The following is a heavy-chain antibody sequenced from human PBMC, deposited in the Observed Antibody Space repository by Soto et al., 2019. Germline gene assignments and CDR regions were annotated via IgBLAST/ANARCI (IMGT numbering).Heavy chain of an antibody. D-gene: IGHD6-13*01. V-gene: IGHV1-69*12. CDR1: GGTFSSYA. CDR3: ARVSSSWYKDYFDY. J-gene: IGHJ4*02. Sequence: QVQLVQSGAEVKKPGSSVKVSCKAFGGTFSSYAISWVRQAPGQGLEWMGGIIPIFGTANYAQKFQGRVTITADESTSTAYMELSSLRSEDTAVYYCARVSSSWYKDYFDYWGQGTLVTVSS. CDR2: IIPIFGTA.